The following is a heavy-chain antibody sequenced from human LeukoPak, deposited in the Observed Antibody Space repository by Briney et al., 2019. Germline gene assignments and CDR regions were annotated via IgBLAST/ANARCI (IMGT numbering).Heavy chain of an antibody. Sequence: PGGSGRLSCAASGFTFSDYYMSWIRQAPGKGLEGVSYISSSGSTIYYADSVKGRFNISRDNAKNSLYLQMNSLRAEDTAVYYCAREISGERTYYFDYWGQGTLVTVSS. J-gene: IGHJ4*02. CDR3: AREISGERTYYFDY. CDR2: ISSSGSTI. D-gene: IGHD1-26*01. V-gene: IGHV3-11*01. CDR1: GFTFSDYY.